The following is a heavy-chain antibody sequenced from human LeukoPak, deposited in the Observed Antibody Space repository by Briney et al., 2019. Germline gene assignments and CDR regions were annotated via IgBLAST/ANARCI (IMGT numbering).Heavy chain of an antibody. CDR3: ARGAVLRYFDWLSYYYYMDV. CDR1: GGSFSGYY. J-gene: IGHJ6*03. CDR2: INHSGST. Sequence: SETLSLTCAVYGGSFSGYYWSWIRQPPRKGLEWIGEINHSGSTNYNPSLKSRVTISVDTSKNQFSLKLSSVTAADTAVYYCARGAVLRYFDWLSYYYYMDVWGKGTTVTVSS. V-gene: IGHV4-34*01. D-gene: IGHD3-9*01.